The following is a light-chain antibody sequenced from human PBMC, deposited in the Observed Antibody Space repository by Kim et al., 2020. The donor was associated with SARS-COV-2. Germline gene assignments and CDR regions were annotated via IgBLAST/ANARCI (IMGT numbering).Light chain of an antibody. Sequence: GQSVTIACTGTTSDVGGYDDVSWYQQHPGKAPKLMIYDVTYRPSGVPDRFSGSKSGNTASLTVSGLQAEDEAEYYCSSYAGTYTWVFGGGTKGTVL. CDR2: DVT. CDR3: SSYAGTYTWV. J-gene: IGLJ2*01. V-gene: IGLV2-11*01. CDR1: TSDVGGYDD.